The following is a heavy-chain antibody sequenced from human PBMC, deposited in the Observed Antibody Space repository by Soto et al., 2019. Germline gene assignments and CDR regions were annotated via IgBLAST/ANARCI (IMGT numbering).Heavy chain of an antibody. Sequence: QVQLQESGPGLVKPSQTLSLTCSVSGGSLRSDDDYWSWIRQPPGKGLEWIGYIHHSGNTYYNPSLENRITLSIDMSKKEFSLRRSVVTAADTAVYYCARWTNDIWGSHRQFFNSWGQGTLVTVSS. D-gene: IGHD3-16*02. J-gene: IGHJ1*01. V-gene: IGHV4-30-4*01. CDR2: IHHSGNT. CDR1: GGSLRSDDDY. CDR3: ARWTNDIWGSHRQFFNS.